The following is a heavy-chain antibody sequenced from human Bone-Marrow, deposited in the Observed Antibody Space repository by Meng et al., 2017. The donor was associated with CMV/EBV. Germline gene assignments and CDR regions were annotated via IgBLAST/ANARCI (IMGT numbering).Heavy chain of an antibody. CDR1: GGSFSGYY. D-gene: IGHD3-22*01. CDR3: ARWRLYYYDSSGAFDI. V-gene: IGHV4-34*01. J-gene: IGHJ3*02. CDR2: INHSGST. Sequence: SETLSLTCAVYGGSFSGYYWSWIRQPPGKGLEWIGEINHSGSTNYNPSLKSRVTISVDTSKNQFSLKLSSVTAADTAVYYCARWRLYYYDSSGAFDIWGQGTVVTVSS.